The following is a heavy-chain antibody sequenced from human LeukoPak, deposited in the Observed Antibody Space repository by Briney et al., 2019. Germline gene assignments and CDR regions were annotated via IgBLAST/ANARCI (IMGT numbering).Heavy chain of an antibody. Sequence: PGRSLRLSCAASGFTLSSYAMNWVRQAPGKGLEWVSSISLTSNDIYYAASVRGRFIISRDNAKNLLSLQMNSLRAEDTALYYCARGDTSLQRNDALDIWGQGTMVSVSS. J-gene: IGHJ3*02. CDR2: ISLTSNDI. CDR3: ARGDTSLQRNDALDI. V-gene: IGHV3-21*01. CDR1: GFTLSSYA. D-gene: IGHD2/OR15-2a*01.